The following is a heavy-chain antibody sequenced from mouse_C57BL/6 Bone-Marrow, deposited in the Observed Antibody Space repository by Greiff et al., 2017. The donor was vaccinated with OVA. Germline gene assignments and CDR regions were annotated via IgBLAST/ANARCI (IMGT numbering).Heavy chain of an antibody. CDR1: GYTFTEYT. Sequence: QVQLQQSGAELVKPGASVKLSCKASGYTFTEYTIHWVKQRSGQGLEWIGWFYPGSGSIKYNEKFKDKATLTADKSSSTDYMELSRLTSEDSAVYFCARHEGIYYDYFSWFAYWGQGTLVTVSA. CDR2: FYPGSGSI. V-gene: IGHV1-62-2*01. D-gene: IGHD2-4*01. CDR3: ARHEGIYYDYFSWFAY. J-gene: IGHJ3*01.